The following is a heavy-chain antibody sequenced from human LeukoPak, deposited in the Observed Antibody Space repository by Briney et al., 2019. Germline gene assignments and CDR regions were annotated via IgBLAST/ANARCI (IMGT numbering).Heavy chain of an antibody. CDR2: ISTSSSYI. D-gene: IGHD2-15*01. CDR3: ARDRGGGSGSDY. CDR1: GFTFSSYS. J-gene: IGHJ4*02. Sequence: PGGSLRLSCAASGFTFSSYSMNWVRQAPGKGLEWVSFISTSSSYIYYADSVKGRFTISRDNAKNTLYLQMNSLRAEDTAVYYCARDRGGGSGSDYWGQGTLVTVSS. V-gene: IGHV3-21*01.